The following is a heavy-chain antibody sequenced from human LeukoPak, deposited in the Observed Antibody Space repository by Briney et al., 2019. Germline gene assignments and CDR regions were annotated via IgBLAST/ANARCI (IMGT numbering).Heavy chain of an antibody. V-gene: IGHV3-33*01. CDR2: IWYDGSNK. CDR1: GFTFSSYG. Sequence: PGRSLRLSCAPSGFTFSSYGMHWVRQAPGKGLEWVAIIWYDGSNKYYADSVKGRFTISRDNSKNTLYLQMNSLRAEDTAVYYCARGVMYYDSSGYLFDYWGQGILVTVSS. J-gene: IGHJ4*02. CDR3: ARGVMYYDSSGYLFDY. D-gene: IGHD3-22*01.